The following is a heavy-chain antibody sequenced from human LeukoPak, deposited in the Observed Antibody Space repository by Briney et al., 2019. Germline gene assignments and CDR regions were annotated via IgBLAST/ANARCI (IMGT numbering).Heavy chain of an antibody. CDR2: IWYDGSNK. J-gene: IGHJ2*01. CDR1: GFTFSSYG. D-gene: IGHD6-19*01. Sequence: PGGSLRLSCAASGFTFSSYGMHWVRQAPGKGLEGVEVIWYDGSNKYYADSVKGRFTISRDNSKNTLYLQMNSLRAEDTAVYYCAKDGVAVAPGWYFDLWGRGTLVTVSS. CDR3: AKDGVAVAPGWYFDL. V-gene: IGHV3-33*06.